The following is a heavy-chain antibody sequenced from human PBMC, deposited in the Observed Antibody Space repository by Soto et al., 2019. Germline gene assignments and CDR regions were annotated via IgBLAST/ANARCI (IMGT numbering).Heavy chain of an antibody. J-gene: IGHJ4*02. CDR1: GFIFSNYG. Sequence: GGSLRLSCAASGFIFSNYGMHWVRQAPGKGLEWVAVISYGGNDKKYAESVKGRFTISRDNSENTLYLQMNSLRSEDTAVYYCARATYYYGSGSYYTPPYYFDYLGQGTLVTV. CDR2: ISYGGNDK. D-gene: IGHD3-10*01. CDR3: ARATYYYGSGSYYTPPYYFDY. V-gene: IGHV3-30*03.